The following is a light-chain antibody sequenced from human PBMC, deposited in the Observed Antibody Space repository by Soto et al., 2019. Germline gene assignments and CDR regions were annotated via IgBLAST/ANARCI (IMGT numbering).Light chain of an antibody. Sequence: QSALTQPPSVSAAPGQKVTISCSGSSSNIGNHYVSWYQHLPRTAPKLLIYENNKRPSGVSNRFSGSKSGNTASLTISGLQPEDEADYYCRSYTSSNTRQIVLGTGTKVTVL. V-gene: IGLV1-51*02. CDR3: RSYTSSNTRQIV. CDR2: ENN. J-gene: IGLJ1*01. CDR1: SSNIGNHY.